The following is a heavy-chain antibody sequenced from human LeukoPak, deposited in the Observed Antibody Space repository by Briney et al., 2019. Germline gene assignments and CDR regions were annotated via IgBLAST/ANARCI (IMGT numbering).Heavy chain of an antibody. CDR1: GFTFSSYA. J-gene: IGHJ4*02. CDR2: ISGSGGST. Sequence: PGGSLRLSCAASGFTFSSYAMSWVRQAPGKGLEWVSAISGSGGSTYYADPVKGRFTISRDNSKNTLYLQMNSLRAEDTAVYYCAKDNRRHYTSGPNPDSLHWGQGALVTVSS. V-gene: IGHV3-23*01. D-gene: IGHD6-19*01. CDR3: AKDNRRHYTSGPNPDSLH.